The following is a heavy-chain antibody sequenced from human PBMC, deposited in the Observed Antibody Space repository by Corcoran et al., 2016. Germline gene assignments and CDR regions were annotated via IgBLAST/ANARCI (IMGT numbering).Heavy chain of an antibody. CDR1: GYTFTGYY. CDR2: INPNSGGK. Sequence: QVQLVQSGAEVKKPGASVKVSCKASGYTFTGYYMHWVRQAPGQGLEWMGWINPNSGGKNYAQKFQGRVTMTRDTSISTAYMELSSLRSDDTAVYYCARGGTVTTGYDWGQGTLVTVSS. D-gene: IGHD4-4*01. V-gene: IGHV1-2*02. J-gene: IGHJ4*02. CDR3: ARGGTVTTGYD.